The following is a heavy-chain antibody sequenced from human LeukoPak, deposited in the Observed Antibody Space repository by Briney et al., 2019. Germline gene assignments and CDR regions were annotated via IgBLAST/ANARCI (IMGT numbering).Heavy chain of an antibody. CDR1: GGNFSSYA. D-gene: IGHD3-22*01. J-gene: IGHJ4*02. CDR2: IIPILGVT. V-gene: IGHV1-69*04. CDR3: ARGYDSSGYQDH. Sequence: ASVNVSYKASGGNFSSYALTWVRQAPGQGLEWMGRIIPILGVTSYAQKFQGRVTITADKSTSTAYMELTGLRSEDTALYYCARGYDSSGYQDHWGQGTLVTVSS.